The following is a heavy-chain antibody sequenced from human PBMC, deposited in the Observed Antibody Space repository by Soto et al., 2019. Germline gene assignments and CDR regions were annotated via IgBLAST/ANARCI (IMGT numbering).Heavy chain of an antibody. V-gene: IGHV1-2*02. CDR2: IDPRNGGT. Sequence: ASVKVSCKASRYTFSDYYIHWVRQAPGQGLEWMGWIDPRNGGTKYAQKFQDRFSMTTDTSTSTASMELRRLRSDDTAVFFCARVRYRNVIHAWGQGTLVTVSS. J-gene: IGHJ4*02. CDR3: ARVRYRNVIHA. D-gene: IGHD2-2*01. CDR1: RYTFSDYY.